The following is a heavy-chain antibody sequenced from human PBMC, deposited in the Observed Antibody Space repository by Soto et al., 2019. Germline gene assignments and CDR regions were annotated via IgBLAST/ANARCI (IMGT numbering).Heavy chain of an antibody. CDR2: IYYSGST. J-gene: IGHJ6*02. CDR1: GGSISSSSYS. Sequence: SGTLSLTCTVSGGSISSSSYSRGWIRQPPGKGLEWIGSIYYSGSTYYNPSLKSRVTISVDTSKNQFSLKLSSVTAADTAVYYCARPTYYYYGMDVWGQGTTVT. V-gene: IGHV4-39*01. CDR3: ARPTYYYYGMDV.